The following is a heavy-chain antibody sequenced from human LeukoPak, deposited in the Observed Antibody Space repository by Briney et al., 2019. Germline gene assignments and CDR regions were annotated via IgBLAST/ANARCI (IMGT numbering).Heavy chain of an antibody. Sequence: GGSLRLSCAASGFTFSSYAMGWVRQAPGRGLEWVSAISGSGGSTYYAASVKGRFTISRDNSKNTLYLQMNSLRAVDTGVYYCATDLLRYYDSSGYRYFDYWGQGTLVTVSS. CDR3: ATDLLRYYDSSGYRYFDY. D-gene: IGHD3-22*01. V-gene: IGHV3-23*01. CDR2: ISGSGGST. CDR1: GFTFSSYA. J-gene: IGHJ4*02.